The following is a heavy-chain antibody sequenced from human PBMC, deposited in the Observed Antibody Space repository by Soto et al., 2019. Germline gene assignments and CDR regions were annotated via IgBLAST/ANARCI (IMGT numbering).Heavy chain of an antibody. CDR2: IYPGDSDT. CDR1: GYSFTSYW. CDR3: ARHGGYGQGYYYYYGMDV. V-gene: IGHV5-51*01. Sequence: GESLKISCKGSGYSFTSYWIGWVRQMPGKGLEWMGIIYPGDSDTRYSPSFQGQVTISADKSISTAYLQWSSLKASDTAMYYCARHGGYGQGYYYYYGMDVWGQGTTVTVSS. J-gene: IGHJ6*02. D-gene: IGHD5-18*01.